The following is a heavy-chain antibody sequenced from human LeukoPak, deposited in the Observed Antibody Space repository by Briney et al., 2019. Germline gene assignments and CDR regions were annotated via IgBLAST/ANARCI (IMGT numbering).Heavy chain of an antibody. CDR1: GGSISSYY. D-gene: IGHD3-22*01. Sequence: SETLSLTCTVSGGSISSYYWSWIRQPPGKGLEWIGYIYYSGSNNYNPSLTSRVTISVDTSKNQFSLKLSSVTAADTAVYYCARRAYYYDSSGYNNWFDPWGQGTLVTVSS. V-gene: IGHV4-59*01. J-gene: IGHJ5*02. CDR2: IYYSGSN. CDR3: ARRAYYYDSSGYNNWFDP.